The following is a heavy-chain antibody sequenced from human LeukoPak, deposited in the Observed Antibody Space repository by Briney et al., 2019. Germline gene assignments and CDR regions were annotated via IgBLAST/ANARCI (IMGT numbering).Heavy chain of an antibody. D-gene: IGHD3-10*01. CDR3: ARDGGHVRFGESIAFHY. V-gene: IGHV1-46*01. CDR1: GYTFTGYY. J-gene: IGHJ4*02. Sequence: WASVKVSCKASGYTFTGYYMHWVRQAPGQGLEWMGLINPSGGSTSYAQKFQGRVTMTRDTSTSTVYMELSSLRSEDTAVYYCARDGGHVRFGESIAFHYWGKGTLVTVSS. CDR2: INPSGGST.